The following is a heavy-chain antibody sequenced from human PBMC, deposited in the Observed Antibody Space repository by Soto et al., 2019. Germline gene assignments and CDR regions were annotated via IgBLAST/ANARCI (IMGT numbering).Heavy chain of an antibody. J-gene: IGHJ6*02. CDR3: ARGPGASGLDV. D-gene: IGHD2-8*02. Sequence: QVQLVQSGAEVKKPGASVNVSCKASGYTFTSSYIHWVRQAPGQGFEWMGIINPSGGGTSYSQKPQGRVTLTRDTSTRTIYMELNSLRSEDTAVYYCARGPGASGLDVWGQGTTVTVSS. V-gene: IGHV1-46*01. CDR2: INPSGGGT. CDR1: GYTFTSSY.